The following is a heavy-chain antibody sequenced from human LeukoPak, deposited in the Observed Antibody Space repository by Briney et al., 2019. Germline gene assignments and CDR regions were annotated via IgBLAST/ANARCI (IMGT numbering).Heavy chain of an antibody. J-gene: IGHJ3*02. Sequence: ETLSLTCTVSGGSISGYYWSWVRQAPGKGLEWVSAISGSGGSTYYADSVKGRFTISRDNSKNTLYLQMNSLRAEDTAVYYCAKVLEREIRSTDAFDIWGQGTMVTVSS. V-gene: IGHV3-23*01. CDR1: GGSISGYY. CDR2: ISGSGGST. D-gene: IGHD1-1*01. CDR3: AKVLEREIRSTDAFDI.